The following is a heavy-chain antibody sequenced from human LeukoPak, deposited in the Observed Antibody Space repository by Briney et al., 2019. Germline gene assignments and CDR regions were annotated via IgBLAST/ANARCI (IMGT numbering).Heavy chain of an antibody. Sequence: PGRPLRLSCAASGFTFSSYGMHWVRQAPGKGLEWVAVISYDGSNKYYADSVKGRFTISRDNSKNTLYLQMNSLRAEDTAVYYCAKIWAYDSSGYTFDYWGQGTLVTVSS. CDR2: ISYDGSNK. CDR1: GFTFSSYG. V-gene: IGHV3-30*18. D-gene: IGHD3-22*01. CDR3: AKIWAYDSSGYTFDY. J-gene: IGHJ4*02.